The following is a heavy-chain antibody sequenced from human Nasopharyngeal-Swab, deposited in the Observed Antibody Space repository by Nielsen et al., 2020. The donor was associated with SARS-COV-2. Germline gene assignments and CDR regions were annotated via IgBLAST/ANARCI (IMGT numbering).Heavy chain of an antibody. J-gene: IGHJ4*02. Sequence: ASVKVSCKASGYTFTSYDINWVRQATGQGLEWMGWMNPNSGNTGYAQKFQGRVTMTRNTSISTAYMELSSLRSEDTAVYYCARSNGGWYFTPPDYWGQGTLATVSS. D-gene: IGHD6-19*01. CDR3: ARSNGGWYFTPPDY. V-gene: IGHV1-8*02. CDR1: GYTFTSYD. CDR2: MNPNSGNT.